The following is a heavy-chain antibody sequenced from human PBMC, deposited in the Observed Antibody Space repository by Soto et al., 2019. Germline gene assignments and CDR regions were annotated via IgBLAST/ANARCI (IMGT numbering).Heavy chain of an antibody. V-gene: IGHV5-10-1*03. CDR1: GYSFTSYW. CDR3: ARWRQQLVVGHYYGMDV. Sequence: EVQLVQSGAEVKKPGESLRISCKGSGYSFTSYWISWVRQMPGKGLEWMGRIDPSDSYTNYSPSFQGHVTISADKSISTAYLQWSSLKASDTAMYYCARWRQQLVVGHYYGMDVWGQGTTVTVSS. CDR2: IDPSDSYT. J-gene: IGHJ6*02. D-gene: IGHD6-13*01.